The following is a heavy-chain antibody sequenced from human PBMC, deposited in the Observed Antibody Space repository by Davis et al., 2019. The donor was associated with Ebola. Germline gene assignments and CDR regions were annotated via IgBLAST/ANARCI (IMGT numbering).Heavy chain of an antibody. Sequence: GESLKISCAASGFTFSSYAMSWVRQAPGKGLEWVSYISSSGSTIYYADSVKGRFTISRDNAKNSLYLQMNSLRAEDTAVYYCAKPLPRLYGMDVWGQGTTVTVSS. V-gene: IGHV3-48*03. J-gene: IGHJ6*02. CDR3: AKPLPRLYGMDV. CDR2: ISSSGSTI. CDR1: GFTFSSYA.